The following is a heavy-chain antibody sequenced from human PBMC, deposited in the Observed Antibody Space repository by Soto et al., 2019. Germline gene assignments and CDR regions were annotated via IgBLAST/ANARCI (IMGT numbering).Heavy chain of an antibody. J-gene: IGHJ4*01. CDR2: IYHSGAT. CDR1: GDSISRDGYS. Sequence: QVQLQESGSGLVKPSQTLVLTCTVSGDSISRDGYSWSWLRQPPGKGLEWIGYIYHSGATYYNPSRKSRVTTSVDKSKNQYSRRLGAVTAADTAVYYCAREMSYCFDSWGHGTLVTVSS. CDR3: AREMSYCFDS. V-gene: IGHV4-30-2*01.